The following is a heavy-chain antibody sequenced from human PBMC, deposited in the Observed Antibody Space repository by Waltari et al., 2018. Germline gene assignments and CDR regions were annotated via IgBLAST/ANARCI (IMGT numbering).Heavy chain of an antibody. V-gene: IGHV4-61*02. CDR1: GGSISSGSYY. D-gene: IGHD2-15*01. CDR3: ARVVAMATYGMDV. Sequence: QVQLQESGPGLVKPSQTLSLTCTVSGGSISSGSYYWSWIRQPAGKGLEWIGRIYTSGSTHYNPSLKSRVTISVDTSKNQFSLKLSSETAADTAVYYCARVVAMATYGMDVWGQGTTVTVSS. J-gene: IGHJ6*02. CDR2: IYTSGST.